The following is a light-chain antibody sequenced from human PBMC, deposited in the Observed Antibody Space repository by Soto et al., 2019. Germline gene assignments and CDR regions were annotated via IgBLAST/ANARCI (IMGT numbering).Light chain of an antibody. CDR3: QKYRDPRGT. J-gene: IGKJ1*01. Sequence: EIVLTQSPGTLSLSPGERDTLSCRASQSVISTYLAWYQQKTSQAPRLLIYGASSKATGIPDRFSGSGSGQDFPLPISRLELENLAVFYGQKYRDPRGTFGQGTKGDIK. V-gene: IGKV3-20*01. CDR1: QSVISTY. CDR2: GAS.